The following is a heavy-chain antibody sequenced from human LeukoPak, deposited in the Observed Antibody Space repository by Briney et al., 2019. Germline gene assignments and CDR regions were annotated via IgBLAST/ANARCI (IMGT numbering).Heavy chain of an antibody. V-gene: IGHV3-74*01. Sequence: GGSLRLSCAASGFTFSSYWMHWVRQAPGKGLVWVSRINSDGSSTSYADSVKGRFTTSRDNAKNTLYLQMNSLRAEDTAVYYCARDYRYSSSRESGFDYWGQGTLVTVSS. CDR2: INSDGSST. CDR1: GFTFSSYW. D-gene: IGHD6-6*01. CDR3: ARDYRYSSSRESGFDY. J-gene: IGHJ4*02.